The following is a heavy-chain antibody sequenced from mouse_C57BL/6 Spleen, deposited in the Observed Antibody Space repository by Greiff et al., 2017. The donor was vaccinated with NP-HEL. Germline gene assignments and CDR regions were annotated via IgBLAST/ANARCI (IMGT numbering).Heavy chain of an antibody. CDR1: GYTFTSYW. CDR2: IDPSDSYT. V-gene: IGHV1-69*01. CDR3: AREDFSYYGSSLYYFDY. D-gene: IGHD1-1*01. Sequence: VQLQQPGAELVMPGASVKLSCKASGYTFTSYWMHWVKQRPGQGLEWIGEIDPSDSYTNYNQKFKGKSTLTVDKSSSTAYMQLSSLTSEDSAVYYCAREDFSYYGSSLYYFDYWGQGTTLTVSS. J-gene: IGHJ2*01.